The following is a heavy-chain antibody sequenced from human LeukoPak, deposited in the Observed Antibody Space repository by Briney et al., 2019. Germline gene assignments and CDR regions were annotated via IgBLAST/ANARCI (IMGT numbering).Heavy chain of an antibody. CDR2: INHSGST. V-gene: IGHV4-34*01. D-gene: IGHD3-10*01. Sequence: SGTLSLTCAVYGGSFSGYYWSWIRQPPGKGLEWIGEINHSGSTNYNPSLKSRVTISVDTSKNQFSLKLSSVTAADTAVYYCARTFYGSGSYEYWGQGTLVTVSS. J-gene: IGHJ4*02. CDR1: GGSFSGYY. CDR3: ARTFYGSGSYEY.